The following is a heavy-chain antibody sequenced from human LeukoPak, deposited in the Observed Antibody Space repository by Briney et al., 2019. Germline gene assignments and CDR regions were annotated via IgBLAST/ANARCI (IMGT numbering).Heavy chain of an antibody. V-gene: IGHV1-2*02. CDR2: INPNSGGT. J-gene: IGHJ4*02. CDR1: GYTFTGYY. CDR3: ARDPLYCGGDCYRYYFDY. Sequence: ASVKVSCKASGYTFTGYYMHWVRQAPGQGLEWMGWINPNSGGTNYAQKFQSRVTMTRDTSISTAYMELSRLRSDDTAVYYCARDPLYCGGDCYRYYFDYWGQGTLVTVSS. D-gene: IGHD2-21*01.